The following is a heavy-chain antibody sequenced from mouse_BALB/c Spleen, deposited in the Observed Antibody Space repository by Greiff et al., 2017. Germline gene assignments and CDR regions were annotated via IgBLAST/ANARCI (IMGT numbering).Heavy chain of an antibody. V-gene: IGHV14-3*02. CDR2: IDPGNGNT. Sequence: EVKLMESGAELVKPGASVKLSCTASGFNIKDTYMHWVRQRPEQGLEWIGRIDPGNGNTKYDPKFQGKATITADTSSNTAYLQLSSLTSEDTAVYYCTRTGHYYAMDYWGQGTSVTVSS. CDR3: TRTGHYYAMDY. J-gene: IGHJ4*01. D-gene: IGHD4-1*01. CDR1: GFNIKDTY.